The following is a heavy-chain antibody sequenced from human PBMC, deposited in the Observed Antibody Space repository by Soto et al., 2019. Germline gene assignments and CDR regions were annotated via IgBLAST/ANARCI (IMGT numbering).Heavy chain of an antibody. J-gene: IGHJ4*02. CDR2: IYHSGST. Sequence: SETLSLTCAVSGYSISSGYYWGWIRQPPGKGLEWIGSIYHSGSTYYNPSLKSRVTISVDTSKNQFSLKLSSVTAADTAVYYCARDQLWFGDQTNDYWGQGTLVTVSS. CDR3: ARDQLWFGDQTNDY. V-gene: IGHV4-38-2*02. CDR1: GYSISSGYY. D-gene: IGHD3-10*01.